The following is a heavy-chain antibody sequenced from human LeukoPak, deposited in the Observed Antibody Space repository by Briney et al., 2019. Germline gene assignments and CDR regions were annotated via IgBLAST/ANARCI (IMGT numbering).Heavy chain of an antibody. CDR1: GGSFSGYY. D-gene: IGHD3-16*02. Sequence: PSETLSLTCAVYGGSFSGYYWSWIRQPPGKGLEWIGEINHSGSTNYNPSLKSRVTISVDTSKNQFSLKLSSVTAADTAVYYCAREGRYPSTRYFDYWGQGTLVTVSS. CDR3: AREGRYPSTRYFDY. CDR2: INHSGST. V-gene: IGHV4-34*01. J-gene: IGHJ4*02.